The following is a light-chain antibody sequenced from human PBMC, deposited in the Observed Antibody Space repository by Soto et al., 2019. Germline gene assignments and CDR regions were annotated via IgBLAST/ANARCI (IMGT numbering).Light chain of an antibody. CDR2: AAS. Sequence: DIQMTQSPSSLSASVGDRVIITCRASQTIGTNLNWYQQKAGKVPRLLIYAASRLQSWVPSRFTGSGSGTDFTHTLNSLQPEDFATYHCQQAYSSRTFGQGTKVDFK. J-gene: IGKJ1*01. V-gene: IGKV1-39*01. CDR3: QQAYSSRT. CDR1: QTIGTN.